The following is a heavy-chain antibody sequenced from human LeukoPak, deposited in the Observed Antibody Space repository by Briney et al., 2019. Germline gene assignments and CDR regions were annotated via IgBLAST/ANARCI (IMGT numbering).Heavy chain of an antibody. J-gene: IGHJ4*02. CDR3: ARLGDGYNYLVY. CDR2: IYPGDSDT. CDR1: GYSFTTYW. D-gene: IGHD5-24*01. V-gene: IGHV5-51*01. Sequence: GESLKISCKGSGYSFTTYWIAWVRQMPGKGLEWMGIIYPGDSDTRYSPSFQGQVTTSPNKSISTAYLQWSSLKASDTAMYYCARLGDGYNYLVYWGQGTLVTVSS.